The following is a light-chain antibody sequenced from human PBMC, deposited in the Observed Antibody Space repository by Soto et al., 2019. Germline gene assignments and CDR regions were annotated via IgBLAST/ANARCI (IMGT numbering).Light chain of an antibody. CDR3: QQLNSYPRT. Sequence: DIQLTESPSFLSASVGDRVTITCRASQGISSNLAWYQQRPGKAPKLLIYAASTLQSGVPSRFSGSGSGTELTLTISSLQPEDFATYYCQQLNSYPRTFGQGTKVEVK. V-gene: IGKV1-9*01. CDR2: AAS. J-gene: IGKJ1*01. CDR1: QGISSN.